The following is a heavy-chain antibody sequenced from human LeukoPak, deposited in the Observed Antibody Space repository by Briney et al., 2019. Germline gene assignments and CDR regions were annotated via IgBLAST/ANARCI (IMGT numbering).Heavy chain of an antibody. J-gene: IGHJ6*02. CDR1: GGSISSYY. CDR3: ARVQMNYGDYHYYYYGMDV. Sequence: SETLSLTCTVSGGSISSYYWSWIRQPPGKGLEWIGYIYYSGSTNYNPSLKSRVTISVDTCKNQFSLKLSSVTAADTAVYYCARVQMNYGDYHYYYYGMDVWGQGTTVTVSS. D-gene: IGHD4-17*01. CDR2: IYYSGST. V-gene: IGHV4-59*01.